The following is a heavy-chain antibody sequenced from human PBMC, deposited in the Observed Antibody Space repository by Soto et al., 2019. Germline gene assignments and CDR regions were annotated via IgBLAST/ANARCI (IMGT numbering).Heavy chain of an antibody. D-gene: IGHD5-12*01. Sequence: GASVKLSCKASGFSFIDYSILWVRQAPGQSLEWLGWINAGNGNTKYSHKFQDRVTITSDTSATTTYMELRSLRSEDTAVFYCARSAKKTWLPDFWGQGTLVTVSS. CDR2: INAGNGNT. V-gene: IGHV1-3*01. J-gene: IGHJ1*01. CDR3: ARSAKKTWLPDF. CDR1: GFSFIDYS.